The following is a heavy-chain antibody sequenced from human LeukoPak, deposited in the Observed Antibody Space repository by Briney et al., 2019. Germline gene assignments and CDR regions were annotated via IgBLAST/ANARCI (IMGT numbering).Heavy chain of an antibody. D-gene: IGHD3-22*01. Sequence: PSETLSLTCAVHDGPLSGFYWSWIRQPPGKGLEWIGEINHSGSTNYNPSLKSRVTISVDTSKNQLSLKLSSVTAADTAVYYCARGRSRYYYDSTGSFLGSPIDYWGQGTLVTVSS. CDR1: DGPLSGFY. V-gene: IGHV4-34*01. J-gene: IGHJ4*02. CDR3: ARGRSRYYYDSTGSFLGSPIDY. CDR2: INHSGST.